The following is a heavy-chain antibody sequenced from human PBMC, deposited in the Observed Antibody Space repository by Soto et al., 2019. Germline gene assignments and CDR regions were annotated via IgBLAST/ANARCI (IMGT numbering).Heavy chain of an antibody. CDR1: GYTLTELS. J-gene: IGHJ5*02. CDR3: ATSLKASRGDWFDP. CDR2: FDPEDGET. D-gene: IGHD3-10*01. Sequence: GASVKVSCKVSGYTLTELSMHWVRQAPGKGLELMGGFDPEDGETIYAQKFQGRVTMTEXIXXXXTXMXLXXXXSEXTAVYYCATSLKASRGDWFDPWGQGTLVTVSS. V-gene: IGHV1-24*01.